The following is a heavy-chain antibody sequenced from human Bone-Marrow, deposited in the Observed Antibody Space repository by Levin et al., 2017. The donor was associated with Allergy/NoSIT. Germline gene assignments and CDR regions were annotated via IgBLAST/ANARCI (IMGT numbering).Heavy chain of an antibody. D-gene: IGHD3-9*01. J-gene: IGHJ4*02. CDR2: ISYDGNSK. CDR1: GFTFRSYA. Sequence: GGSLRLSCAASGFTFRSYALHWVRQAPGKGLEWVAVISYDGNSKYYADSVKGRFTISRDNSQNTLYLQMSSLRPEDTALYYCAREDENKLTDFGYWGQGTLVTVSS. V-gene: IGHV3-30-3*01. CDR3: AREDENKLTDFGY.